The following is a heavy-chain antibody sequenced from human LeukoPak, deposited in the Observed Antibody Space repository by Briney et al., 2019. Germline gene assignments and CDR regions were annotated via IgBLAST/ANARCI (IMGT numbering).Heavy chain of an antibody. J-gene: IGHJ4*02. Sequence: SVKVSCEASGGTFSSYAISWVRQAPGQGLEWMGRIIPIFGIANYAQKFQGRVTITADKSTSTAYMELSSLRSEDTAVYYCARDLGSGYDLGFDYWGQGTLVTVSS. CDR3: ARDLGSGYDLGFDY. CDR2: IIPIFGIA. CDR1: GGTFSSYA. V-gene: IGHV1-69*04. D-gene: IGHD5-12*01.